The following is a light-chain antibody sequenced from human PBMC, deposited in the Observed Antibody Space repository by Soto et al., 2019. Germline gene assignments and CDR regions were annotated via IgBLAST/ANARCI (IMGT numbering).Light chain of an antibody. CDR2: WAS. CDR3: QQYYSIPLT. CDR1: RSVLYSSNNMNY. J-gene: IGKJ4*01. V-gene: IGKV4-1*01. Sequence: DFVMTQSPDSLAVSLGETATITCKSSRSVLYSSNNMNYLSWYQQKPGQPPKLLIYWASTRKSGVPDRISGSGSGTDFTLTISSLQAEDVAVYYCQQYYSIPLTYGGGTKVEIK.